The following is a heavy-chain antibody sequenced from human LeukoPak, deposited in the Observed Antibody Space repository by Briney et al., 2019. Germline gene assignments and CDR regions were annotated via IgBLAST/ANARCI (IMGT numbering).Heavy chain of an antibody. CDR3: ARHKSDIVVVPAAIGSLDY. V-gene: IGHV4-61*08. J-gene: IGHJ4*02. CDR1: GGSISSGDYY. CDR2: IYYSGST. D-gene: IGHD2-2*01. Sequence: SETLSLTCTVSGGSISSGDYYWSWIRQPPGKGLEWIGYIYYSGSTNYNPSLKSRVTISVDTSKNQFSLKLCSVTAADTAVYYCARHKSDIVVVPAAIGSLDYWGQGTLVTVSS.